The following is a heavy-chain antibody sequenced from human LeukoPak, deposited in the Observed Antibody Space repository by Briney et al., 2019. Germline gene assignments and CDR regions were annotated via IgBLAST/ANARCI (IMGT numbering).Heavy chain of an antibody. CDR1: GFTFSSYG. Sequence: GGSLRLSCAASGFTFSSYGMHRVRQPPGKGLEWISVIYSGGYTSYADSVKGRFTISRDSSENTLYLQMNSLRAEDTAVYYCARDPGGGPTHGFWGQGTLVTVSS. CDR2: IYSGGYT. D-gene: IGHD1-26*01. J-gene: IGHJ4*02. V-gene: IGHV3-NL1*01. CDR3: ARDPGGGPTHGF.